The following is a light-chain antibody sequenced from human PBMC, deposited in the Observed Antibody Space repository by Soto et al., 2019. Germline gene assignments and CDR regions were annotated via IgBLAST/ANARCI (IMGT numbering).Light chain of an antibody. Sequence: QSVLTQPPSASGSPGQSVTISCTGTSSDVGGYNYVSWYQQHPRRAPKLMIYEVSKRPSGVPDRFSGSKSGNTASLTVSGLQAEDEADYSGSSYAASKIFVCGTGTKATAL. CDR3: SSYAASKIFV. V-gene: IGLV2-8*01. CDR2: EVS. J-gene: IGLJ1*01. CDR1: SSDVGGYNY.